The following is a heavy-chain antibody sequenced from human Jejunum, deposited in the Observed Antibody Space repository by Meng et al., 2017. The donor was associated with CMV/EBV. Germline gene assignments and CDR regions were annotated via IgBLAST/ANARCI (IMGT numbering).Heavy chain of an antibody. J-gene: IGHJ5*01. CDR3: ARSYAYAFDS. CDR2: TYYRSTWYS. D-gene: IGHD2-21*01. CDR1: GDSVSRNSGA. Sequence: ISGDSVSRNSGAWNWIRQSPSRGLEWLGKTYYRSTWYSEYAVSVRSRITINADTSKNQFSLQLNSVTPEDAAVYYCARSYAYAFDSWGQGTLVTVS. V-gene: IGHV6-1*01.